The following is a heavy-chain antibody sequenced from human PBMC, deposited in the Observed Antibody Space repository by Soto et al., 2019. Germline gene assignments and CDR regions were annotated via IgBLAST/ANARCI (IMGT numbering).Heavy chain of an antibody. V-gene: IGHV3-15*01. J-gene: IGHJ5*02. Sequence: GGSLRLSCAASGFTFSNAWMSWVRQAPGKGLEWVGRIKSKTDGGTTDYAAPVKGRFTISRDDSKNTLYLQMNSLKTEDTAVYYCTTDYLNLRRELLCSGGSCYGWFDPWGQGTLVTVSS. D-gene: IGHD2-15*01. CDR1: GFTFSNAW. CDR3: TTDYLNLRRELLCSGGSCYGWFDP. CDR2: IKSKTDGGTT.